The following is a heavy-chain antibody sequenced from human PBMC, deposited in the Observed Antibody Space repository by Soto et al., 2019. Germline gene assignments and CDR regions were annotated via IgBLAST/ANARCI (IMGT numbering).Heavy chain of an antibody. D-gene: IGHD6-19*01. CDR1: GGTFCSYA. J-gene: IGHJ3*02. CDR3: ARGDRSGWYGAFDI. CDR2: IIPIFGTA. V-gene: IGHV1-69*13. Sequence: SVKVSCKASGGTFCSYAISWVRQAPGQGLEWMGGIIPIFGTANYAQKFQGRVTITADESTSTAYMELSSLRSEDTAVYYCARGDRSGWYGAFDIWGQGTMVTVSS.